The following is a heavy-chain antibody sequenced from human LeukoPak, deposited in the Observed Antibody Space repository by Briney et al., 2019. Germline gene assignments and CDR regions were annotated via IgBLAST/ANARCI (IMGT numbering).Heavy chain of an antibody. CDR1: GYTFTSCG. D-gene: IGHD3-10*01. Sequence: ASVKVSCKASGYTFTSCGISWVRQAPGQGLEWMGWISAYNGNTNYAQKLQGRVTMTTDTSTSTAYMELRSLRSDDTAVYYCARDRMVRGVSNYYHYYGMDVWGQGTTVTVSS. V-gene: IGHV1-18*01. CDR3: ARDRMVRGVSNYYHYYGMDV. J-gene: IGHJ6*02. CDR2: ISAYNGNT.